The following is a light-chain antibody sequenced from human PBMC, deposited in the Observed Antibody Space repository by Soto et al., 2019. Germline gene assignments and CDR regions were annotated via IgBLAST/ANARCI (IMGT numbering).Light chain of an antibody. Sequence: EIVMTQSPATLSVSPGERATLSCRASQSVSSNLAWYQQKPGQAPRLLIYGASTRATGIPGRFSGSGSGTEFTLTISSLQSEDFAVYYCQQYSNWPLSFGPGTKVHIK. CDR1: QSVSSN. J-gene: IGKJ3*01. CDR2: GAS. CDR3: QQYSNWPLS. V-gene: IGKV3-15*01.